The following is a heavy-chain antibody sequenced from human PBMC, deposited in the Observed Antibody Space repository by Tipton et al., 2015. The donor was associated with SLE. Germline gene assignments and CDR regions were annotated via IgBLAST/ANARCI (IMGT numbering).Heavy chain of an antibody. V-gene: IGHV4-39*01. CDR1: GGSISSSSYY. J-gene: IGHJ4*02. CDR2: IYYSGST. CDR3: ARLVPPAYQFDF. Sequence: TLSLTCTVSGGSISSSSYYWGWIRQPPGKGLEWIGSIYYSGSTYYNPSLKSRVTISVDTSKLQFSLNLSSVTAADTAVYYCARLVPPAYQFDFWGQGTLVTVSS. D-gene: IGHD2-2*01.